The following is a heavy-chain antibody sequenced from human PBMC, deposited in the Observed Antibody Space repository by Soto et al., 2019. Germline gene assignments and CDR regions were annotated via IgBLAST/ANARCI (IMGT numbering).Heavy chain of an antibody. J-gene: IGHJ4*02. CDR1: GDTFTFYS. V-gene: IGHV1-69*02. D-gene: IGHD3-10*01. CDR3: ASSYGSGYRAFDY. CDR2: INPILSMS. Sequence: QVQLVQSGAEVKKPGSSVRVSCKASGDTFTFYSINWVRQAPGLGLEWMGRINPILSMSNYAQRFQVRVTMTEDKSTSTAYMELSSLRSEDTAMYYCASSYGSGYRAFDYWGQGALVTVSS.